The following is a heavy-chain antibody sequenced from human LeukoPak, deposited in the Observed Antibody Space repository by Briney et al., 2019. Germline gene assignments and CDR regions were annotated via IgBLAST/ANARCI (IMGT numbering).Heavy chain of an antibody. CDR3: AKDLSVLLWFGDHLAAPHY. CDR1: GFTFSSYA. Sequence: GGSLRLSCAASGFTFSSYAMSWVRQAPGKGLEWVSAISGSGGSTYYADSVKGRFTISRDNSKNTLYLQMNSLRAEDTAVYYCAKDLSVLLWFGDHLAAPHYWGQGTLVTASS. J-gene: IGHJ4*02. D-gene: IGHD3-10*01. V-gene: IGHV3-23*01. CDR2: ISGSGGST.